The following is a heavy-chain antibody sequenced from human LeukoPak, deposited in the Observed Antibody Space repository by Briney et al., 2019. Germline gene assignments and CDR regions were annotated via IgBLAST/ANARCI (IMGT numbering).Heavy chain of an antibody. D-gene: IGHD5-18*01. CDR2: IYYSGST. CDR1: GGSISSYY. Sequence: SETLSLTCTVSGGSISSYYWSWIRQPPGKGLEWIGYIYYSGSTNYNPSLKSRVTISVDTSKNQFSLKLSSVTAADTGVYYCARGSYSPPEYWGQGTLVTVSS. V-gene: IGHV4-59*01. CDR3: ARGSYSPPEY. J-gene: IGHJ4*02.